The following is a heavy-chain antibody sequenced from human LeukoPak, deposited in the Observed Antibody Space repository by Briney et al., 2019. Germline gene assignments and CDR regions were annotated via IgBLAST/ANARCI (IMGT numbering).Heavy chain of an antibody. CDR2: ISSSSSYI. CDR1: GFTFSSYS. J-gene: IGHJ6*03. CDR3: ARKGCSGGSCYSEGYYYYYMDV. V-gene: IGHV3-21*01. D-gene: IGHD2-15*01. Sequence: GGSLRLSCAASGFTFSSYSMNWVRQAPGKGLEWVSSISSSSSYIYYADSVKGRFTISRDNAKNSLYLQMNSLRAEDTAVYYCARKGCSGGSCYSEGYYYYYMDVWGKGTTVTVSS.